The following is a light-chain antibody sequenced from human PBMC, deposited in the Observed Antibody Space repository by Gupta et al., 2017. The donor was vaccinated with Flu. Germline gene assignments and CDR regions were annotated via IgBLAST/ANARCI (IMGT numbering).Light chain of an antibody. V-gene: IGKV3-11*01. Sequence: PATLSWSPGERATLSCRASQSVSSYLAWYQQKPGQAPRLLIYDASNGATGIPARFSGSGSGTEFTLTISSLEPEDFAVYFCQQRSNCPITFGGGTKVEIK. J-gene: IGKJ4*01. CDR3: QQRSNCPIT. CDR1: QSVSSY. CDR2: DAS.